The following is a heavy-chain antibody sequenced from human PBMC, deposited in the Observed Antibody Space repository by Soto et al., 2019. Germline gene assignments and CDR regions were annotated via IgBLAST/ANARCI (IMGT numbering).Heavy chain of an antibody. Sequence: PGESLKISWKGSGYSFTSYWIGWVRQMPGKGLEWMGIIYPGDSDTRYSPSFQGQVTISADKSISTAYLQWSSLKASDTAMYYCARRYCSGGSCYSGSDDAFDIWGQGTMVTVSS. V-gene: IGHV5-51*01. D-gene: IGHD2-15*01. J-gene: IGHJ3*02. CDR3: ARRYCSGGSCYSGSDDAFDI. CDR2: IYPGDSDT. CDR1: GYSFTSYW.